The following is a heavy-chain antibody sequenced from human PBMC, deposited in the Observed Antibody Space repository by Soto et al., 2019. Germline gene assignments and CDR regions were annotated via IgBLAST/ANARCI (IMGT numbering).Heavy chain of an antibody. CDR2: ISSGSGTI. CDR1: GFTFNTYN. D-gene: IGHD3-3*01. CDR3: AGGTWSGGVWRTDY. Sequence: EVQLVESGGDLVQPGGSLRLSCAASGFTFNTYNMNWVRQAPGKGLEWVSYISSGSGTIYYADSVKGRFTISRDNAKNSLYLQMDSLRAEDTAVYYCAGGTWSGGVWRTDYGGQGTLVTVSS. V-gene: IGHV3-48*01. J-gene: IGHJ4*02.